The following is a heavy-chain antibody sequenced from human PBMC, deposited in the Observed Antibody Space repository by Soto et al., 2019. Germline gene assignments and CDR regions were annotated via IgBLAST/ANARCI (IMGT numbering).Heavy chain of an antibody. Sequence: SGPTLVNPTETLTLTCTVSGFSLSNARMGVSWIRQPPGKALEWLAHIFSNDEKAYTASLKSRLTVSKDTSESQVVLTMTNMEPADTATYYCVRTGIGWYYASDIWGQGTMVTVSS. D-gene: IGHD6-19*01. CDR1: GFSLSNARMG. CDR3: VRTGIGWYYASDI. J-gene: IGHJ3*02. V-gene: IGHV2-26*01. CDR2: IFSNDEK.